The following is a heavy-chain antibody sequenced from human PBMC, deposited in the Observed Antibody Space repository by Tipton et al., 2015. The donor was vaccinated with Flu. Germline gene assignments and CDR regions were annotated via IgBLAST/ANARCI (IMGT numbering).Heavy chain of an antibody. V-gene: IGHV3-7*01. CDR2: IKQDGSEK. CDR1: GFSFSDYW. CDR3: ARAIGASGSY. J-gene: IGHJ4*02. D-gene: IGHD3-10*01. Sequence: SLRLSCAASGFSFSDYWMHWVRQAPGEGLEWVANIKQDGSEKYYVDSVKGRFTISRDNAKNSLYLQMNSVRAEDTAVYYCARAIGASGSYWGQGTLVTVSP.